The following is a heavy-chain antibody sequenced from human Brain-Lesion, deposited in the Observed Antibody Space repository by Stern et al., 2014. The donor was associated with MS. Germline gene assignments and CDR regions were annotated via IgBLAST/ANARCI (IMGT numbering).Heavy chain of an antibody. CDR2: FDPEDGDT. D-gene: IGHD1-26*01. CDR1: GYTLTELS. CDR3: ATLSPGAGGNYYRHFDY. V-gene: IGHV1-24*01. J-gene: IGHJ4*02. Sequence: QVQLVESGAEVKKPGASVKVSCKVSGYTLTELSMHWVRQAPRKGLEWMGGFDPEDGDTIYDQKFQGRVTMTEDTSTDTAYMELSSLRSEDPAVYYCATLSPGAGGNYYRHFDYWGQGTLVTVSS.